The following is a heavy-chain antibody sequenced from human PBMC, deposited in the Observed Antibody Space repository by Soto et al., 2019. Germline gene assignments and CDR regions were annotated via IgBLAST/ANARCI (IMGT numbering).Heavy chain of an antibody. V-gene: IGHV4-30-4*01. Sequence: SETLSLTCTVSGGSISSGDYYWSWIRQPPGKGLEWIGYIYYSGSTYNPSLKSRVTISVDTSKNQFSLKLSSVTAADTAVYYCARVLDSSFNYYYGMDVWGQGTTVTVSS. J-gene: IGHJ6*02. CDR1: GGSISSGDYY. D-gene: IGHD6-6*01. CDR3: ARVLDSSFNYYYGMDV. CDR2: IYYSGST.